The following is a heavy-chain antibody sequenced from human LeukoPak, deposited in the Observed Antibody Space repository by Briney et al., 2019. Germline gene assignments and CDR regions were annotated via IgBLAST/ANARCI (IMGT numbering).Heavy chain of an antibody. Sequence: SETLSLTCAVYGGSFSGYYWTWIRQSPGMGLEWLGEINHSGGTYYNPSLQSRITMSVDTSKNQFSLGMTSVTAADTAVYYCARDRPRRHRRELLTYPWGQGTLVTVSS. J-gene: IGHJ4*02. V-gene: IGHV4-34*01. CDR2: INHSGGT. CDR3: ARDRPRRHRRELLTYP. D-gene: IGHD1-26*01. CDR1: GGSFSGYY.